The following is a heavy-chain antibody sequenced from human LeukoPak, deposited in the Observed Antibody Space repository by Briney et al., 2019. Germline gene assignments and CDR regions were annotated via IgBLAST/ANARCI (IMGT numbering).Heavy chain of an antibody. Sequence: SETLSLTCTVSGGSISSSSYYWGWIRQPPGKGLEWIGSIYYSGSTYYNPSLKSRVTISVDTSKNQFSLKLSSVTAADTATYFCARGSYIISSGYYRPFDNWGQGIRVIVSS. CDR1: GGSISSSSYY. CDR3: ARGSYIISSGYYRPFDN. CDR2: IYYSGST. V-gene: IGHV4-39*07. D-gene: IGHD3-3*01. J-gene: IGHJ4*02.